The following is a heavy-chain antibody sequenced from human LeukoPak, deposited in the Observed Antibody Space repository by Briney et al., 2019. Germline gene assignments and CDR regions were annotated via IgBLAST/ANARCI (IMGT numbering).Heavy chain of an antibody. CDR2: INPNSGGT. CDR3: ARDYCSGGSYLGCNWFDP. V-gene: IGHV1-2*02. J-gene: IGHJ5*02. CDR1: GYTFTGYY. D-gene: IGHD2-15*01. Sequence: GASVKVSCKASGYTFTGYYMHWVRQAPGQGLEWMGWINPNSGGTNYAQKFQGRVTMTRDTSISTAYMELSRLRSDDTAVYYCARDYCSGGSYLGCNWFDPWGQGTLVTVSS.